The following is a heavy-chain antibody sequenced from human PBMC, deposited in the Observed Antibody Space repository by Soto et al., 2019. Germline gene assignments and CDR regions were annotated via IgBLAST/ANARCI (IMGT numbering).Heavy chain of an antibody. D-gene: IGHD6-13*01. J-gene: IGHJ4*02. Sequence: ASVKVSCKASGYTFFTSDISWVRQAPGQGLEWMGWISTYSGDTKYAQKFQGRVTMTTDTSTTTAYLELRSLRSDDTAVYYCAGTSRYTSSWHLDYWGQGTLVTVSS. CDR3: AGTSRYTSSWHLDY. CDR2: ISTYSGDT. CDR1: GYTFFTSD. V-gene: IGHV1-18*01.